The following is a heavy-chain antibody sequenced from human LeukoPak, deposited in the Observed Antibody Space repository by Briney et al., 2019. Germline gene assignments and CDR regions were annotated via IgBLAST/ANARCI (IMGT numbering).Heavy chain of an antibody. CDR1: GGSISSYY. Sequence: PSETLSLTCTVSGGSISSYYWSWIRQPPGKGREWIGYIYYSGSTNYNPSLKSRVTISVDTSKNQFSLKLSSVTAADTAVYYCARDRSSYDSGSYGGVFESWGQGTLVTVSS. CDR3: ARDRSSYDSGSYGGVFES. D-gene: IGHD3-10*01. V-gene: IGHV4-59*01. J-gene: IGHJ4*02. CDR2: IYYSGST.